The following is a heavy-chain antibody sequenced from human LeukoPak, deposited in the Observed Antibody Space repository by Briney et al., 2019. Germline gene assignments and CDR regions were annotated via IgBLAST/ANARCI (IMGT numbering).Heavy chain of an antibody. V-gene: IGHV4-59*12. CDR1: GGSISSYY. J-gene: IGHJ4*02. CDR2: IYYSGST. D-gene: IGHD2-21*02. CDR3: ARAYCGGDCYPQPARFDY. Sequence: SETLSLTCTVSGGSISSYYWSWIRQPPGKGLEWIGYIYYSGSTNYNPSLKSRVTISVDTSKNQFSLKLSSVTAADTAVYYCARAYCGGDCYPQPARFDYWGQGTLVTVSS.